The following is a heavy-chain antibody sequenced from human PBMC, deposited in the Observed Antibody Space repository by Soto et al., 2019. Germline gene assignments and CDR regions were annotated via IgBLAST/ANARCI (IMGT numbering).Heavy chain of an antibody. J-gene: IGHJ4*02. Sequence: QVQLQQWGAGLLKPSETLSLNCAVTGGSLSGYYWSWIRQPPGKGLEWIGEVKDGGHTNYSPSLRGRVTISSDTSNNQFSLRLNSVTAADTGVYYCARGQDGVVATHWDQGSLVTVSS. D-gene: IGHD5-12*01. CDR2: VKDGGHT. CDR3: ARGQDGVVATH. V-gene: IGHV4-34*01. CDR1: GGSLSGYY.